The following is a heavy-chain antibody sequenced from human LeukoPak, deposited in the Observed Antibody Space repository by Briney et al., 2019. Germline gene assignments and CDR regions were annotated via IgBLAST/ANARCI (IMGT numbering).Heavy chain of an antibody. CDR2: IASDTTYM. J-gene: IGHJ4*02. CDR3: ARDYYDSSASATFDY. Sequence: GGSLRLSCEASGFTFSTYTVNWVRQAPGKGLEWVSSIASDTTYMKYADSVKGRFSVSKDNAKNSVFLEMKSLRADDTAVYFCARDYYDSSASATFDYWGRGTLVTVSS. V-gene: IGHV3-21*06. CDR1: GFTFSTYT. D-gene: IGHD3-22*01.